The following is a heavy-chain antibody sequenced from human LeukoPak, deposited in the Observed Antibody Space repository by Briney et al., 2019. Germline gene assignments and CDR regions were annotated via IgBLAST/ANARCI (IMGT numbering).Heavy chain of an antibody. V-gene: IGHV3-48*03. CDR2: ISSSGSTI. Sequence: GGSLRLSCAASGFTFSSYEMNWVRQAPGKGLEWVSYISSSGSTIYYADSVKGRFTISRDNSRNTLYLQMNSLRADDTAVYYCAKDFEYNYGXFDSWGXXXLVTVSS. CDR3: AKDFEYNYGXFDS. J-gene: IGHJ4*01. CDR1: GFTFSSYE. D-gene: IGHD5-18*01.